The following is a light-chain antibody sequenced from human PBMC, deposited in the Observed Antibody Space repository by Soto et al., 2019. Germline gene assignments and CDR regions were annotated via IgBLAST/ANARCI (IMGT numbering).Light chain of an antibody. CDR1: QSVSDS. CDR2: DVS. V-gene: IGKV1-5*01. J-gene: IGKJ1*01. Sequence: DIQMTQSPSTLSASVGDTVTITCRASQSVSDSLAWYQVKPGEAPKLLIFDVSNLETGVPSRFSGSGSGTEFSLAIRGLQPDDFATYYCQQYHYSRTFGQGTKVEIK. CDR3: QQYHYSRT.